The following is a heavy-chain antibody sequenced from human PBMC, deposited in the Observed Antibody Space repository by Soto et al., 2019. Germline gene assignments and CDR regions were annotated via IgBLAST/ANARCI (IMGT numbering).Heavy chain of an antibody. CDR3: ARRNRSSGWYRYYYYYGMDV. CDR2: IDPSESYT. J-gene: IGHJ6*02. V-gene: IGHV5-10-1*01. CDR1: GYSFTSYW. D-gene: IGHD6-19*01. Sequence: GASLKIACKGSGYSFTSYWISWVRQMPGKGLEWMGRIDPSESYTNYSPSFHGHVTISADKSISTAYLQGSSLKTSDTARYYSARRNRSSGWYRYYYYYGMDVWGQGTTVTVSS.